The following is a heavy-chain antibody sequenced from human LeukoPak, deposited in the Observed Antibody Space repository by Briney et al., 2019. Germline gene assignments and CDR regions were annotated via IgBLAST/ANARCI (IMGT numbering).Heavy chain of an antibody. CDR2: IYYSGST. V-gene: IGHV4-59*12. D-gene: IGHD3-22*01. CDR1: GGSISSYF. Sequence: SETLSLTCTVSGGSISSYFWSWIRQPPGKGLEWIGSIYYSGSTYYNPSLKSRVTISVDTSKNQFSLKLSSVTAADTAVYYCARVVVAYDYWGQGTLVTVSS. J-gene: IGHJ4*02. CDR3: ARVVVAYDY.